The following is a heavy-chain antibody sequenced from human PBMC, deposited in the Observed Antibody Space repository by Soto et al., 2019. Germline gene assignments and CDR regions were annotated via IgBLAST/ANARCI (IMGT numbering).Heavy chain of an antibody. Sequence: GSLRLSCAASGFPFSSYGMHWVRQAPGKGLDWVAVIWYDGSNKDYADSVKGRFTISRDNAKKSLYLQMNSLGAEDTAVYYCSRFDYGDYFFDYWGQGTLVTVSS. V-gene: IGHV3-33*03. CDR2: IWYDGSNK. J-gene: IGHJ4*02. CDR1: GFPFSSYG. D-gene: IGHD4-17*01. CDR3: SRFDYGDYFFDY.